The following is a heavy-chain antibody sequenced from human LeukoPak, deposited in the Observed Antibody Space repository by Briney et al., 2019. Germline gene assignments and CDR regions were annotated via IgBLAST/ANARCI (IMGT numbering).Heavy chain of an antibody. D-gene: IGHD6-13*01. V-gene: IGHV4-4*02. CDR1: GGSISSSNW. Sequence: KSSETLSLTRAVSGGSISSSNWWSWVRQPPGKGLEWIGEIYHSGSTNYNPSLKSRVTISVDKSKNQFSLKLSSVTAADTAVYYCARVTPIAAAGTCWFDPWGQGTLVTVSS. J-gene: IGHJ5*02. CDR2: IYHSGST. CDR3: ARVTPIAAAGTCWFDP.